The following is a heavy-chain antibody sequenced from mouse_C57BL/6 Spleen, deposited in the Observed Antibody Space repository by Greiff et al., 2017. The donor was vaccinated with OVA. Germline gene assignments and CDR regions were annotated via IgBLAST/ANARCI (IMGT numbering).Heavy chain of an antibody. CDR2: FHPYNDDT. V-gene: IGHV1-47*01. CDR1: GYTFTTYP. Sequence: VKLMESGAELVKPGASVKMSCKASGYTFTTYPIEWMKQNHGKSLEWIGNFHPYNDDTKYNEKFKGKATLTVEKSSSTVYLELSRLTSDDSAVYYCARTGGDYEDYAMDYWGQGTSVTVSS. J-gene: IGHJ4*01. D-gene: IGHD2-4*01. CDR3: ARTGGDYEDYAMDY.